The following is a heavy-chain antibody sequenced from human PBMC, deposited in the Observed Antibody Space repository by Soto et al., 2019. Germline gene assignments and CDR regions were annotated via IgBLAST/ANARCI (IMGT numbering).Heavy chain of an antibody. CDR2: INHSGST. CDR1: GGSFSGYY. V-gene: IGHV4-34*01. J-gene: IGHJ4*02. Sequence: SETLSLTCAVYGGSFSGYYWSWIRQPPGKGLEWIGEINHSGSTNYNPSLKSRVTISVDTSKNQFSLKLSSVTAADTAVYYCVRQPNPGGFDYWGQGTLVTVSS. D-gene: IGHD3-10*01. CDR3: VRQPNPGGFDY.